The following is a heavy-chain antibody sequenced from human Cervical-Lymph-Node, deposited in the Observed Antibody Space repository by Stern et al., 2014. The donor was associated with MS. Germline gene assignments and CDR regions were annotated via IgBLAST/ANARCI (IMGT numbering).Heavy chain of an antibody. CDR3: ARMARRLGMDV. CDR1: GGSISSSGYY. Sequence: VQLVESGPGLVKPSETLSLTCTVSGGSISSSGYYWAWIRQPPGKGLAWIGSISYRGGSYFNQSLKSRVTISLDTSQNQFSLRLTSGTAADTAVYYCARMARRLGMDVWGQGTTVTVSS. J-gene: IGHJ6*02. V-gene: IGHV4-39*01. CDR2: ISYRGGS. D-gene: IGHD5-12*01.